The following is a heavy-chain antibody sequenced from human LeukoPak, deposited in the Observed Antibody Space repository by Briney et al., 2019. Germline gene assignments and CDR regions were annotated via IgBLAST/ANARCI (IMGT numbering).Heavy chain of an antibody. CDR3: ARDPVPATARHFDY. CDR1: GCTFSSYA. V-gene: IGHV3-30-3*01. D-gene: IGHD1-1*01. J-gene: IGHJ4*02. Sequence: GGSLTLSCPASGCTFSSYAMHWVRQAPGKGLAWVAVTSSDGNIKYYADSVKGRFTISRDNSKNTLYLQMNSLRGEDTGVYYCARDPVPATARHFDYWGQGTLVTVSS. CDR2: TSSDGNIK.